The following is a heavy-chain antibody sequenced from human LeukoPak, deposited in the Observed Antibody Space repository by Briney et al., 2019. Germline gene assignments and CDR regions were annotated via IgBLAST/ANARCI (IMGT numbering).Heavy chain of an antibody. Sequence: ASVKVSCKASGYTFTSYGISWVRQAPGQGLEWMGWISAYNGNTNYAQKLQGRVTMTTDTSTSTAYMELRSLRSEDTAVYYCARAGELAYYYDSSGYYGWFDPWGQGTLVTVSS. CDR1: GYTFTSYG. CDR3: ARAGELAYYYDSSGYYGWFDP. V-gene: IGHV1-18*01. D-gene: IGHD3-22*01. CDR2: ISAYNGNT. J-gene: IGHJ5*02.